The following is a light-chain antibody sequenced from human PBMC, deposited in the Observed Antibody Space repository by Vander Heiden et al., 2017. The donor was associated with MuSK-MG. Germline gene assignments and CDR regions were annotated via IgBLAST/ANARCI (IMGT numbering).Light chain of an antibody. J-gene: IGKJ4*01. CDR1: QSVRSN. V-gene: IGKV3-15*01. Sequence: EIVMTQSPATLSVSPGERATLSCRASQSVRSNLAWYQQKSGQAPRLLIYGASTRATGIPARFSGIGSGTEFTLTISSLQSEDFAVYYCQQYNNWPLTFGGGIKVEIK. CDR3: QQYNNWPLT. CDR2: GAS.